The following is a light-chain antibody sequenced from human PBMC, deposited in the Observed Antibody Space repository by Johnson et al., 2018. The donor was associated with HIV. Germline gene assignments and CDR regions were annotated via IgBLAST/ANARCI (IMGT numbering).Light chain of an antibody. J-gene: IGLJ1*01. CDR1: SSNIGNNY. CDR3: GTWDSSLSEGV. Sequence: QLVLTQPPSVSAAPGQKVTISCSGSSSNIGNNYVSWYQQIPGTAPKLLIYENTKRPSGIPDRFSGSKSGTSATLGITGLQTGDEAGYSCGTWDSSLSEGVFGTGTKVTVL. V-gene: IGLV1-51*02. CDR2: ENT.